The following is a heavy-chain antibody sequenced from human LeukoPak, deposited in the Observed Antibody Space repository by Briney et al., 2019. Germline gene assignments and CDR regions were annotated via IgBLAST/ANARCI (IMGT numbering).Heavy chain of an antibody. CDR2: ISWDGGST. CDR1: GFTFDDYT. V-gene: IGHV3-43*01. CDR3: AKDFTGSNRYYDFWSGYSGYFDY. D-gene: IGHD3-3*01. J-gene: IGHJ4*02. Sequence: GGFLRLSCAASGFTFDDYTMHWVRQAPGKGLEWVSLISWDGGSTYYADSVKGRFTISRDNSKNSLYLQMNSLRTEDTALYYCAKDFTGSNRYYDFWSGYSGYFDYWGQGTLVTVSS.